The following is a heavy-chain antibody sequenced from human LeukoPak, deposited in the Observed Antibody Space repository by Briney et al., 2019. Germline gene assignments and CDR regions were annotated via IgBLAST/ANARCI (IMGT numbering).Heavy chain of an antibody. V-gene: IGHV3-21*01. Sequence: GGSLRLSCAASGFTFSSYSMNWVRQAPGKGLEWVSSISSSSSYIYYADSVKGRFTISRDNAKNSLYLQMNSLRAEDTAVYYCARDPYSGTYGNTYYYYMDVWGKGTTVTISS. J-gene: IGHJ6*03. D-gene: IGHD1-26*01. CDR1: GFTFSSYS. CDR2: ISSSSSYI. CDR3: ARDPYSGTYGNTYYYYMDV.